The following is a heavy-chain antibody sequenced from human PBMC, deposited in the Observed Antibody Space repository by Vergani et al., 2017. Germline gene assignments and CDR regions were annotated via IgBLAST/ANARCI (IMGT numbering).Heavy chain of an antibody. CDR2: ISWNSGSI. Sequence: EVQLVESGGGLVQPGRSLRLSCAASGFTFDDYAMHWVRQAPGKGLEWVSGISWNSGSIGYADSVKGRFTISRDNSKNTLYLQMNSLRAEDTAVYYCARDQQNRYCSSTSCYASHAGLPDWYFDLWGRGTLVTVSS. CDR3: ARDQQNRYCSSTSCYASHAGLPDWYFDL. D-gene: IGHD2-2*01. V-gene: IGHV3-9*01. J-gene: IGHJ2*01. CDR1: GFTFDDYA.